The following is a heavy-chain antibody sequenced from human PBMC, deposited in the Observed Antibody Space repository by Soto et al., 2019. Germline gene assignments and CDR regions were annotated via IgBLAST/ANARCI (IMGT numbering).Heavy chain of an antibody. CDR1: GFTFSNVW. V-gene: IGHV3-15*01. CDR2: IKRKTDGETT. Sequence: EVQLVESGGGLVKPGGSLRLSCAASGFTFSNVWMTWIRQAPGKGLEWVGRIKRKTDGETTDYGAPVKGRFTVSRDDSKNTLYLQMNSLKTEDKGLYYCATSEWNDAFDIWGHGTMVTVSS. J-gene: IGHJ3*02. CDR3: ATSEWNDAFDI. D-gene: IGHD3-3*01.